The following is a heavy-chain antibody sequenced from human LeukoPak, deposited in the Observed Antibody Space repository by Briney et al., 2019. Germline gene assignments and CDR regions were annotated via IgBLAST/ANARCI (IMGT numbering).Heavy chain of an antibody. J-gene: IGHJ5*02. V-gene: IGHV1-18*01. CDR3: AREGSSWALNWFDP. CDR1: GYTFTSYG. Sequence: ASVKVSCKASGYTFTSYGICWVRQAPGQGLEWMGWISAYNGNTNYAQKLQGRVTMTTDTSTSTAYMELRSLRSDDTAVYYCAREGSSWALNWFDPWGQGTLVTVSS. D-gene: IGHD6-13*01. CDR2: ISAYNGNT.